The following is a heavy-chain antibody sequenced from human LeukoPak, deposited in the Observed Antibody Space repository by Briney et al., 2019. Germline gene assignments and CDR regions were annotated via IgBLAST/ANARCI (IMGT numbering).Heavy chain of an antibody. D-gene: IGHD4/OR15-4a*01. CDR1: GFTFSSYA. Sequence: PGGSLRLSCAASGFTFSSYAMNWVRQAPGKGLEWVSISGSGGDTYYADSVKDRFTISRDNSKNTLYLQMNSLRAEDTAVYYCAKARGATYGTYYFDYWGQGTLVTVSS. CDR2: SGSGGDT. V-gene: IGHV3-23*01. J-gene: IGHJ4*02. CDR3: AKARGATYGTYYFDY.